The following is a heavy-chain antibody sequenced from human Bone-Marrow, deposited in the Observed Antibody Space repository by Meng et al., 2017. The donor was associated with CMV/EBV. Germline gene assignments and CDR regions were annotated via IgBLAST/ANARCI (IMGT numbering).Heavy chain of an antibody. Sequence: GESLKISCAASGFTFSSYAMNWVRQAPGKGLEWVSFISSSGGTIYYADSVKGRFTISRDNAKNSLYLQMNSLRAEDTAVYYCARHPDPWGQGTLVTVSS. J-gene: IGHJ5*02. CDR1: GFTFSSYA. V-gene: IGHV3-48*03. CDR2: ISSSGGTI. CDR3: ARHPDP.